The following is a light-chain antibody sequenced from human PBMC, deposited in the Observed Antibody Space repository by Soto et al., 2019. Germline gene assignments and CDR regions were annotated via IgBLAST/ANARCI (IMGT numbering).Light chain of an antibody. CDR1: QSIGAS. J-gene: IGKJ4*01. CDR3: QQYSGYPLT. Sequence: DILMTQSPPTPCASVGDRVTITCGASQSIGASLAWYQQKPGRVPKFLIYKASGLESGVPSRFSGSGSGTEVALTISGLQPDDFATYYCQQYSGYPLTFGGGTKLDIK. V-gene: IGKV1-5*03. CDR2: KAS.